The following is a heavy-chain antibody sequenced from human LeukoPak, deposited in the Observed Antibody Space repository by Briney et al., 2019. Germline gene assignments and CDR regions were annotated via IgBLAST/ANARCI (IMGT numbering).Heavy chain of an antibody. Sequence: GGSLRLSCAASGFTFSSYWMNWARQAPGKGLVWVSRISTDGSNTNYADSVKGRFTISRDNAKNTLYLQMNSLRAEDTAVYYCTRAEGGSYDYWGQGTLVTVSS. V-gene: IGHV3-74*01. CDR1: GFTFSSYW. CDR3: TRAEGGSYDY. CDR2: ISTDGSNT. J-gene: IGHJ4*02. D-gene: IGHD1-26*01.